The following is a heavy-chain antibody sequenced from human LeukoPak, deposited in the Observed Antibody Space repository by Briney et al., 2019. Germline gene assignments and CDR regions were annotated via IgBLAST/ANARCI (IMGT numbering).Heavy chain of an antibody. CDR2: ISGSGGST. CDR1: GFTFSSYE. CDR3: AKKGLGFYPSGMDV. V-gene: IGHV3-23*01. J-gene: IGHJ6*02. D-gene: IGHD1-26*01. Sequence: GGSLRLSCAASGFTFSSYEMNWVRQAPGKGLEWVSVISGSGGSTYYADSVKGRFTISRDNSKKTLYLQMNSLRAEDTAVYYCAKKGLGFYPSGMDVWGQGTTVTVSS.